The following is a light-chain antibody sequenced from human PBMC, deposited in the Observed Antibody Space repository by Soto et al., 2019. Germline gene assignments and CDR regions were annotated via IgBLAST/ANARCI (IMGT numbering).Light chain of an antibody. Sequence: EILVAPSPGSLSRSPVERGSRFCRASQSISSNLAWCQQKPGQAPRLLIYGASTRATGIPARFSGSGSGTEFTLTISSLQSEDFAVYYCQQYNEWPLTFGGGTKVDIK. CDR3: QQYNEWPLT. CDR1: QSISSN. V-gene: IGKV3-15*01. J-gene: IGKJ4*01. CDR2: GAS.